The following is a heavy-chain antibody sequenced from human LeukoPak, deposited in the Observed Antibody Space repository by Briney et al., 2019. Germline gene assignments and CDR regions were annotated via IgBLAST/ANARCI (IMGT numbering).Heavy chain of an antibody. CDR1: GFTFDNYA. CDR2: ISGDGDST. CDR3: AKDIGADYYYDSSGYFI. Sequence: RGGSLRLSCAASGFTFDNYAMHWVRQVPGKGLEWVSLISGDGDSTYYPDSVKGRFTISRDNSKNSLYLQMNSLRTEDTALYYCAKDIGADYYYDSSGYFIWGQGTMVTVSS. J-gene: IGHJ3*02. V-gene: IGHV3-43*02. D-gene: IGHD3-22*01.